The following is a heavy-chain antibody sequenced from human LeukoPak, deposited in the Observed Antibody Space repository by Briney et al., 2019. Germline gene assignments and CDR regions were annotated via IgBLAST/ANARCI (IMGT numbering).Heavy chain of an antibody. D-gene: IGHD1-7*01. J-gene: IGHJ6*03. CDR3: ARVGRQLELRYYYYMDV. V-gene: IGHV1-18*01. CDR1: GYTFTSYG. Sequence: ASVKVSCKASGYTFTSYGISWVRQAPGQGLEWMGWISAYNGNTNYAQKLQGRVTMTTDTPTSTAYMELRSLRSDDTAVYYCARVGRQLELRYYYYMDVWGKGTTVTVSS. CDR2: ISAYNGNT.